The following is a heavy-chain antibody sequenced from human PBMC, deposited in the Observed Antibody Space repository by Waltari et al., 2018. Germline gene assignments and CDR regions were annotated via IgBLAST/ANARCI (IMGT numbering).Heavy chain of an antibody. Sequence: QVQLQQWGAGLFKPSETLSLTCAVYGGSFSGYYWCWIRQPPGTGLEWIGEINHSGSTNYNPSLKSRVTISVDTSKKQFSLKLSSVTAADTAVYYCARGTGTMVRGVIISTYYYYYGMDVWGQGTTVTVSS. V-gene: IGHV4-34*01. CDR2: INHSGST. CDR3: ARGTGTMVRGVIISTYYYYYGMDV. D-gene: IGHD3-10*01. CDR1: GGSFSGYY. J-gene: IGHJ6*02.